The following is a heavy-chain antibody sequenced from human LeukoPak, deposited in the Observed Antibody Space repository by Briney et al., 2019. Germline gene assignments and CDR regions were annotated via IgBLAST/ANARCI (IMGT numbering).Heavy chain of an antibody. CDR3: ARVHVGRDSSPFDY. CDR1: GGTFSSYA. Sequence: GASAKVSCKASGGTFSSYAISWVRQAPGQGLEWMGGIIPIFGTANYAQKFQGRVTITADESTSTAYMELSSLRSEDTAVYYCARVHVGRDSSPFDYWGQGTLVTVSS. D-gene: IGHD3-22*01. J-gene: IGHJ4*02. V-gene: IGHV1-69*13. CDR2: IIPIFGTA.